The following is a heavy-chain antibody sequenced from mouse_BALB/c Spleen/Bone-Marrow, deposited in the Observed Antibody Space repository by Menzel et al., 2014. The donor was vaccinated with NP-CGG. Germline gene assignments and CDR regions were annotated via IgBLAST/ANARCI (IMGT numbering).Heavy chain of an antibody. J-gene: IGHJ1*01. CDR3: ARDENVGIYWYFDF. Sequence: EVKLVESGGGLVQPGGSLRLSCETSGFTFTDYYMSWVRQPPGKALEWLGFIRNKAKGYTTDYSESVKGRFTISRHNSQSISYLQMNTLRAEDSATYYCARDENVGIYWYFDFLRARTTVTVSS. CDR2: IRNKAKGYTT. V-gene: IGHV7-3*02. CDR1: GFTFTDYY.